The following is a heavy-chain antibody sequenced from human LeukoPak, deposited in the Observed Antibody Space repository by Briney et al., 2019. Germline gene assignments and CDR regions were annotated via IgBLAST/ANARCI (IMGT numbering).Heavy chain of an antibody. J-gene: IGHJ4*02. Sequence: SETLSLTCTVSGYSIRGGYYWGWIRQPPGKGLEWIGSIYHSGSTYYNPSLKSRVTISVDTSKNQFSLKLSSVTAADTAVYYCARDRGYSSSWYGGRDFDYWGQGTLVTVSS. CDR1: GYSIRGGYY. V-gene: IGHV4-38-2*02. CDR2: IYHSGST. D-gene: IGHD6-13*01. CDR3: ARDRGYSSSWYGGRDFDY.